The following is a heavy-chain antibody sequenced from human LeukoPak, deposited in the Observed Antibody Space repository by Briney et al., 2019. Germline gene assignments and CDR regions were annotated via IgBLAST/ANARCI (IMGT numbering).Heavy chain of an antibody. CDR2: ISAYNGNT. CDR1: GYTFTSYG. J-gene: IGHJ4*02. V-gene: IGHV1-18*01. D-gene: IGHD2-15*01. Sequence: ASVKVSCKASGYTFTSYGISWVRQAPGQGLEWMGWISAYNGNTNYAQKLQGRVTMTTDTSTSTAYMELRSLRSDDTAVYYCARWGGTAATRKDLYFDYWGQGTLVTVSS. CDR3: ARWGGTAATRKDLYFDY.